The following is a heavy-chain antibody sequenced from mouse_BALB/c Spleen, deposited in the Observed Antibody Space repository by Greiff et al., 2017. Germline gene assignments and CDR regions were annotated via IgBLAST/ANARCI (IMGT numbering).Heavy chain of an antibody. V-gene: IGHV1-69*02. CDR3: TRYGNYGGAMDY. J-gene: IGHJ4*01. D-gene: IGHD2-1*01. CDR2: IYPSDSYT. CDR1: GYTFTSYW. Sequence: QVQLQQSGAELVRPGASVKLSCKASGYTFTSYWINWVKQRPGQGLEWIGNIYPSDSYTNYNQKFKDKATLTVDKSSSTAYMQLSSPTSEDSAVYYCTRYGNYGGAMDYWGQGTSVTVSS.